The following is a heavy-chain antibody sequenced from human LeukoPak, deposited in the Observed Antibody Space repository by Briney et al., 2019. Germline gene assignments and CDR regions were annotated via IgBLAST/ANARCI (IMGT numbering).Heavy chain of an antibody. CDR3: AKDRALYGSGSYNYFDH. Sequence: GGSLTLPCAATGFTFSNHGMHLVRRAPRKGLNRVTLKSYGGVNKYCADSVEGRFTISRDDSKNTLYLQLNSLSADDAAVYYCAKDRALYGSGSYNYFDHWGQGTLVTVSS. V-gene: IGHV3-30*18. J-gene: IGHJ4*02. D-gene: IGHD3-10*01. CDR2: KSYGGVNK. CDR1: GFTFSNHG.